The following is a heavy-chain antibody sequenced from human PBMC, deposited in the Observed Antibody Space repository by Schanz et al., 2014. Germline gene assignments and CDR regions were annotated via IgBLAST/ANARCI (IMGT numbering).Heavy chain of an antibody. D-gene: IGHD3-22*01. J-gene: IGHJ6*02. Sequence: VQLVESGGGVVQPGRSLRLSCAASGFTFSNFAIHWVRQAPGKGLEWVAGISGSGGSTDYADSVKGRFIIPRDNSKNTLYLQMNSLRAEDTAVYYCAKIRYDSSGYYLPYYGMDVWGQGTTVIVSS. CDR3: AKIRYDSSGYYLPYYGMDV. V-gene: IGHV3-23*04. CDR2: ISGSGGST. CDR1: GFTFSNFA.